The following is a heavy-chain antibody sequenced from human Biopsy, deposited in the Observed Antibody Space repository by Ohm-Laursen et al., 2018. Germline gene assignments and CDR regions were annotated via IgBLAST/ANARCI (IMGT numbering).Heavy chain of an antibody. CDR1: GYTFTGYH. V-gene: IGHV1-2*02. CDR3: TRGGYYYDSLAYYYWFDP. Sequence: ATVKISCKASGYTFTGYHVHWVRQAPGQGLEWMGWINAKTGDTNYAQKFQGGVTMTRDTSISTAYVDLSSLRSDDTAVYYCTRGGYYYDSLAYYYWFDPWGQGTLVTVSS. CDR2: INAKTGDT. D-gene: IGHD3-22*01. J-gene: IGHJ5*02.